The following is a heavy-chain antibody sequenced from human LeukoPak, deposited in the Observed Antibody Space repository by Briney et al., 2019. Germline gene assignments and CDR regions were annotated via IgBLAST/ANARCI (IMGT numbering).Heavy chain of an antibody. CDR1: GFTVSSNY. CDR3: ARDTARGRYYYYYMDV. Sequence: GGSLRLSCAASGFTVSSNYMSWVRQAPGKGLEWVSVIYSGGSTYYADSVMDRFTISRDNSKNTLYLQMNSLRAEDTAVYYCARDTARGRYYYYYMDVWGKGTTVTVSS. J-gene: IGHJ6*03. V-gene: IGHV3-53*01. D-gene: IGHD5-18*01. CDR2: IYSGGST.